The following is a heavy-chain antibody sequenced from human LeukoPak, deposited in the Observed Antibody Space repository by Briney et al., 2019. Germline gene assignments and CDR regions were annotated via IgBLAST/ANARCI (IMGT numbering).Heavy chain of an antibody. V-gene: IGHV3-30*02. CDR2: IRYDGSNK. CDR3: AKVGWVLSAIDAFDI. Sequence: GGSLRLSCAASGFTFSSYGMLWVRQAPGKGLEWVAFIRYDGSNKYYADSVKGRFTISRDNSKNTLYLQMNSLRAEDTAVYYCAKVGWVLSAIDAFDIWGQGTMVTVSS. D-gene: IGHD1-26*01. CDR1: GFTFSSYG. J-gene: IGHJ3*02.